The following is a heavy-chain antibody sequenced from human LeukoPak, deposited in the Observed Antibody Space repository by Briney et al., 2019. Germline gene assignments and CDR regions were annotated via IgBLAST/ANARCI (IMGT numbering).Heavy chain of an antibody. D-gene: IGHD1-26*01. CDR1: GFTFSSYS. Sequence: GGSLRLSCAASGFTFSSYSMNWVRQAPGKGLEWVSSIGSSSSYIYYADSVKGRFTISRDNAKNSLYLQMNSLRAEDTAVYYCARDATLWELPYNWFDPWGQGTLVTVSS. J-gene: IGHJ5*02. CDR2: IGSSSSYI. CDR3: ARDATLWELPYNWFDP. V-gene: IGHV3-21*01.